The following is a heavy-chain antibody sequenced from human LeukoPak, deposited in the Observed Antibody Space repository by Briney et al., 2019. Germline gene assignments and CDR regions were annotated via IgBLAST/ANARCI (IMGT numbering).Heavy chain of an antibody. CDR2: ISGSGGST. D-gene: IGHD4-17*01. Sequence: PGGSLRLSCAASGFTFSSYAMSWVRQAPGKGLEWVSAISGSGGSTYYADSVKGQFTISRDNSKNTLYLQMNSLRAEDTAVYYCAKESTVTTRSSYGYWGQGTLVTVSS. CDR1: GFTFSSYA. CDR3: AKESTVTTRSSYGY. J-gene: IGHJ4*02. V-gene: IGHV3-23*01.